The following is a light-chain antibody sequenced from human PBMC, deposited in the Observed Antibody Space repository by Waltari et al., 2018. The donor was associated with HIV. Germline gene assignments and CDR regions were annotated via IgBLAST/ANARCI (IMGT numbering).Light chain of an antibody. V-gene: IGLV1-40*01. Sequence: QSVLTQPPSVSGAPGQRVTISCSGSSSNIGSGYDVHWYQQLPGTAPKLLIYANSNRPSGVPDRFSGSKSGTSASLAITGLQAEDEADYYCQSYDSSLSGWVFGGGTKLTGL. CDR3: QSYDSSLSGWV. CDR1: SSNIGSGYD. CDR2: ANS. J-gene: IGLJ3*02.